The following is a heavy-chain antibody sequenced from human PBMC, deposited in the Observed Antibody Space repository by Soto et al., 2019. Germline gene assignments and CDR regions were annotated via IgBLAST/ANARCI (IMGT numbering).Heavy chain of an antibody. CDR1: GFTFGDYA. CDR2: IRSKASGGTT. D-gene: IGHD1-26*01. J-gene: IGHJ6*03. Sequence: SLRLSCTGSGFTFGDYAMGWFRQAPGKGLEWVGFIRSKASGGTTEYAASVKGRFTISRDDSKRIAYMQMNSLKTEDTAVFFCKLPPWDLYRNNYYYRDVWGKGTTVTVSS. CDR3: KLPPWDLYRNNYYYRDV. V-gene: IGHV3-49*03.